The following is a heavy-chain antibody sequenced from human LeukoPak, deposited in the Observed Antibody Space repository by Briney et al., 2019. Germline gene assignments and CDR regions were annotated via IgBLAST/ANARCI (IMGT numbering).Heavy chain of an antibody. D-gene: IGHD3-3*01. Sequence: GASVKVSCKASGYTFTSYDINWVRQATGQGLEWMGWVNPNSGNTGYAQKFQGRVTMTRNTSISTAYMELSSLRSEDTAVYYCARGRVTNRITIYYWGQGTLVTVSS. J-gene: IGHJ4*02. CDR1: GYTFTSYD. V-gene: IGHV1-8*01. CDR3: ARGRVTNRITIYY. CDR2: VNPNSGNT.